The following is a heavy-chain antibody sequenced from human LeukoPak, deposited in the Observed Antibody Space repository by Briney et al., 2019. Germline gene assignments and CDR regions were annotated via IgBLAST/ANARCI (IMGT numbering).Heavy chain of an antibody. Sequence: GGSLRLSCAASGFTVSDNYMSWVRQAPGKGLEGASVIYSRGDTYYADSVEGRFTISKDNSKNTLFLQMNSLRVEDTAIYYCARDAPQVPAAGVLASWGQGSLVTVSS. J-gene: IGHJ5*02. CDR3: ARDAPQVPAAGVLAS. CDR2: IYSRGDT. V-gene: IGHV3-53*01. D-gene: IGHD6-13*01. CDR1: GFTVSDNY.